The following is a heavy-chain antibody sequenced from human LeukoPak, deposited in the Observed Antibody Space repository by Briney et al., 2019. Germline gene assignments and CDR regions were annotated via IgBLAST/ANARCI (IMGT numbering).Heavy chain of an antibody. D-gene: IGHD5-24*01. Sequence: ASVKVSCKASGYTFTSFGIAWVRQAPGQGLEWVGWISTSSDQRRYAHMLQDRVTMTTDTSTSTAYMELRSLRSDDTAVYYCARRDGGPVDYWGQGTLVTVSS. J-gene: IGHJ4*02. CDR3: ARRDGGPVDY. CDR1: GYTFTSFG. V-gene: IGHV1-18*01. CDR2: ISTSSDQR.